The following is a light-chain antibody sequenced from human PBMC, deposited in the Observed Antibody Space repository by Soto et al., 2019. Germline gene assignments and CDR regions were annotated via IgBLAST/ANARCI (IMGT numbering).Light chain of an antibody. CDR1: SSDVGSYNL. J-gene: IGLJ1*01. V-gene: IGLV2-23*01. CDR3: CSYAGSSTYV. CDR2: EGS. Sequence: QSALTQPASVSGSPGQSITISCTRTSSDVGSYNLVSWYQQHPGKAPKCMIYEGSKRPSGVYNRFSGYKSGNTASLTISGLQAEDEADYYCCSYAGSSTYVLGTGTKLTVL.